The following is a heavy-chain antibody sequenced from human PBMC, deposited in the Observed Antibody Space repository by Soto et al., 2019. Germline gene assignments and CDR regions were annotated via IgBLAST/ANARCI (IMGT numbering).Heavy chain of an antibody. D-gene: IGHD2-8*01. V-gene: IGHV1-18*01. Sequence: ASVKVCCKASGCTFTSYGISWVRQAPGQGLEWMGWISAYNGNTNYAQKLQGRVTMTTDTSTSTAYMELRSMRSDDTAVYYCARGPRTKQEYYWGEGTLVTVSS. CDR1: GCTFTSYG. CDR3: ARGPRTKQEYY. J-gene: IGHJ4*02. CDR2: ISAYNGNT.